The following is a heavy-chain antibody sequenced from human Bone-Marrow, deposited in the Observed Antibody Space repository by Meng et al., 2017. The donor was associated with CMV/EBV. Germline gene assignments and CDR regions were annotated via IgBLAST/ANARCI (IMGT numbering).Heavy chain of an antibody. J-gene: IGHJ6*02. CDR2: INQDESEK. Sequence: ETLSLTCAASGFTINNYWMSWARQAPGKGLEWVATINQDESEKYYVDSVKGRFTISRDNAKNSPHLQMNNLRVEDTAVYYCARDKSGAIDVWGQGTPVPVAS. V-gene: IGHV3-7*01. CDR3: ARDKSGAIDV. CDR1: GFTINNYW.